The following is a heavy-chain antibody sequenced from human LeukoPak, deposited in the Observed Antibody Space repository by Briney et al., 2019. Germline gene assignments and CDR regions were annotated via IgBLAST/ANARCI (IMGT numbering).Heavy chain of an antibody. CDR2: ISGSGDST. CDR1: GFTLRSYV. V-gene: IGHV3-23*01. CDR3: AKSSAGITWFDP. J-gene: IGHJ5*02. Sequence: GSLRLSCAASGFTLRSYVMNWVRQTPGKGLEWVSSISGSGDSTFYADSVKGRFSISRDNSKNTLYLQVNGLRTEDTAVYYCAKSSAGITWFDPWGQGTLVIVSS. D-gene: IGHD1-7*01.